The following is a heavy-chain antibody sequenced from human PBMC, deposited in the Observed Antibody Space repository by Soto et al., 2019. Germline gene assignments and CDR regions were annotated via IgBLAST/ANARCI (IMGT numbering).Heavy chain of an antibody. D-gene: IGHD2-21*01. V-gene: IGHV1-69*02. CDR3: TIGSWSGEVFDI. Sequence: QVQLVQSGAEVKKPGSSVKVSCKDSGGTFNTYSMFWVRQAPGQGLEWMGRIIPMLGVRNYAQRFQDRVTITADTSTATVHIELSSLRSEDTALYYCTIGSWSGEVFDIWGQGTMVTVSS. J-gene: IGHJ3*02. CDR2: IIPMLGVR. CDR1: GGTFNTYS.